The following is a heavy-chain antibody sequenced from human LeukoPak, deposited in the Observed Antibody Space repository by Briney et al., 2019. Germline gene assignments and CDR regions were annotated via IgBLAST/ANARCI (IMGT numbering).Heavy chain of an antibody. V-gene: IGHV2-5*02. Sequence: SGPTLVHPTRTLTLTCIFSGFALSTRGGGGGWIRQPPEKALEWLSLNYWDEDKRYSASVKRRSTNTEEKAKNQVDGTMTKMDPVDTATYYCALQQLPYYYDSSGTVAWGQGTLVTVSS. CDR2: NYWDEDK. D-gene: IGHD3-22*01. CDR1: GFALSTRGGG. J-gene: IGHJ5*02. CDR3: ALQQLPYYYDSSGTVA.